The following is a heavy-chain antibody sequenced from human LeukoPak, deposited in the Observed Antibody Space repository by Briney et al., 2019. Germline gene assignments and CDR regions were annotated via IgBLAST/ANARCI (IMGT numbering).Heavy chain of an antibody. V-gene: IGHV3-9*01. CDR2: ISWNSGSI. CDR1: GFTFDDYA. CDR3: AKDLRNYYGSGSPFDY. D-gene: IGHD3-10*01. Sequence: PGRSLRLSCAASGFTFDDYAMHWVRQAPGKGLEWVSGISWNSGSIGYADSVKGRFTISRDNAKNPLYLQMNSLRAEDTALYYCAKDLRNYYGSGSPFDYWGQGTLVTVSS. J-gene: IGHJ4*02.